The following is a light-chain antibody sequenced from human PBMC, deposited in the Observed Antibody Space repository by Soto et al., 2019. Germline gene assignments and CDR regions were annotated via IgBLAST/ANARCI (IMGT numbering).Light chain of an antibody. CDR1: QDISNY. V-gene: IGKV1-33*01. Sequence: IQMTQSPSSLSASVGDRVTITCPASQDISNYLNWYQQKPGKAPKLLIYDASNLETGVPSRFSGSGSGTDFTFTISSLQPEDIATYYCQQYDNLPALTFGGGTKVDIK. J-gene: IGKJ4*01. CDR3: QQYDNLPALT. CDR2: DAS.